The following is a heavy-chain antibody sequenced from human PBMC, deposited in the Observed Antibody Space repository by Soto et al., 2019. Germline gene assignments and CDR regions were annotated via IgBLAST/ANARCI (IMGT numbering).Heavy chain of an antibody. CDR2: IYSDGST. J-gene: IGHJ4*02. D-gene: IGHD4-17*01. V-gene: IGHV3-66*01. Sequence: GRSLRLSCAASGFTVSSNFMSWVRQAPGKGLEWVSIIYSDGSTYYADSVKGRFTISRDNSKNTLYLQMNSLRADDTAVYYCASRRNPYGAYDYWGQGTLVTVSS. CDR3: ASRRNPYGAYDY. CDR1: GFTVSSNF.